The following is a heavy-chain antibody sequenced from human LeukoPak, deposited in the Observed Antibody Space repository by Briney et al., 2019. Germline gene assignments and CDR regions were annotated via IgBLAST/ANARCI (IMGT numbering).Heavy chain of an antibody. J-gene: IGHJ4*02. CDR3: AKESYSSSFDY. CDR2: ISGSGGST. V-gene: IGHV3-23*01. D-gene: IGHD6-13*01. Sequence: GGSLRLSCAASGFTFSSYAMSWVRQAPGKGLEWVSAISGSGGSTCYADSVKGRFTISRDNSKNTVYLQMNGLRAEDTALYYCAKESYSSSFDYWGQGTLVTVSS. CDR1: GFTFSSYA.